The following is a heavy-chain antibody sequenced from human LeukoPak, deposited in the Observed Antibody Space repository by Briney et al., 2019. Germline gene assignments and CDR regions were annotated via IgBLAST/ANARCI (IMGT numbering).Heavy chain of an antibody. V-gene: IGHV3-7*01. Sequence: GGSLRLSCAASGFIFSDYWMNWVRQVPGKGLEWVANINEVGTKEDYVDSVRGRFTISRDNTKNTLYLQMNGLRAEDTALYYCATRESSMARTHWGQGTLVPSRQ. CDR1: GFIFSDYW. CDR2: INEVGTKE. D-gene: IGHD3-10*01. CDR3: ATRESSMARTH. J-gene: IGHJ4*02.